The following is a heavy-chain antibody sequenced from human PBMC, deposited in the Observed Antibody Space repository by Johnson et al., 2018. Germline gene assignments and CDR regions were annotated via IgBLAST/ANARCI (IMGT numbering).Heavy chain of an antibody. CDR2: ISGSGGST. V-gene: IGHV3-23*04. Sequence: VQLVESGGGLVQPGGSLRLSCAASGITFSSYAMSWVRQAPGKGLEWVSAISGSGGSTYYADSVKGRFTISRDNSKNTRYLQMNSLRAEDTAVYYCVQPAHGGGAFAIWGQGTMVTVSS. CDR3: VQPAHGGGAFAI. J-gene: IGHJ3*02. CDR1: GITFSSYA. D-gene: IGHD3-16*01.